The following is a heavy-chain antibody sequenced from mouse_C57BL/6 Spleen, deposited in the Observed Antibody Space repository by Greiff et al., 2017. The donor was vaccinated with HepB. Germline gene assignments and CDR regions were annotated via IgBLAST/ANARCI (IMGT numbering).Heavy chain of an antibody. Sequence: QVQLQQPGAELVRPGSSVKLSCKASGYTFTSYWMHWVKQRPIQGLEWIGNIDPSDSETHYNQKFKDKATLTVDKSSSTAYMQLSSLTSEDSAVYYGARSGGPGDFDYWGQGTTLTVSS. CDR3: ARSGGPGDFDY. CDR2: IDPSDSET. CDR1: GYTFTSYW. D-gene: IGHD1-1*02. J-gene: IGHJ2*01. V-gene: IGHV1-52*01.